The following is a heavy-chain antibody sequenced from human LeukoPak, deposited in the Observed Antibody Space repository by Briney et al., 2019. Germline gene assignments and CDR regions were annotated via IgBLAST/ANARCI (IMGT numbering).Heavy chain of an antibody. D-gene: IGHD6-13*01. Sequence: SVKVSCKASGGTFSSYAISWVRQAPGQGLEWMGGIIPIFGTANYAQKFQGRVTITTDESTSTAYMELSSLRSEDTAVYYCARTGLEGQQLVREGYYYMDVWGKGTTVTVSS. CDR3: ARTGLEGQQLVREGYYYMDV. J-gene: IGHJ6*03. V-gene: IGHV1-69*05. CDR1: GGTFSSYA. CDR2: IIPIFGTA.